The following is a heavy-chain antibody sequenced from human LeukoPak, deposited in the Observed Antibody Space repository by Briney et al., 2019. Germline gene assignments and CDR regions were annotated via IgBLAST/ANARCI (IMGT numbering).Heavy chain of an antibody. Sequence: SETLSLTCTVSGGSISSYYWSWIRQPPGKGLEWIGYIYYSGSTNYNPSLKSRVTISVDTSKNQFSLKLSSVTAADTAVYYCARVYSYGYIDYWGQGTPVTVSS. CDR3: ARVYSYGYIDY. CDR1: GGSISSYY. CDR2: IYYSGST. V-gene: IGHV4-59*01. D-gene: IGHD5-18*01. J-gene: IGHJ4*02.